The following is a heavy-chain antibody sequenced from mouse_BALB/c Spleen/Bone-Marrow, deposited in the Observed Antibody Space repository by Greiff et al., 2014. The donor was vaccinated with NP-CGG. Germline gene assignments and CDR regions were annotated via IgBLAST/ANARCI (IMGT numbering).Heavy chain of an antibody. CDR3: ARDGNFAMDY. CDR1: GFTFSDYY. D-gene: IGHD2-1*01. CDR2: INDGGSYT. V-gene: IGHV5-4*02. J-gene: IGHJ4*01. Sequence: EVQLVESGGGLVKPGGSLKLSCAVSGFTFSDYYMYWVRQNPEKRLEWVATINDGGSYTYYPDSVKGRFTISRDNAKNNLYLQMGSLKSEDTAMYYCARDGNFAMDYWGQGTSVTVSS.